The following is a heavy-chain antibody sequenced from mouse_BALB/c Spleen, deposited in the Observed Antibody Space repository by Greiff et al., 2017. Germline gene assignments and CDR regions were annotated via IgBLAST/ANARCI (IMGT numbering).Heavy chain of an antibody. Sequence: VMLVESGPGLVAPSQSLSITCTVSGFSLTSYGVHWVRQPPGKGLEWLGVIWAGGSTNYNSALMSRLSISKDNSKSQVFLKMNSLQTDDTAMYYCARDEEEGFAYWGQGTLVTVSA. CDR1: GFSLTSYG. V-gene: IGHV2-9*02. CDR2: IWAGGST. CDR3: ARDEEEGFAY. J-gene: IGHJ3*01.